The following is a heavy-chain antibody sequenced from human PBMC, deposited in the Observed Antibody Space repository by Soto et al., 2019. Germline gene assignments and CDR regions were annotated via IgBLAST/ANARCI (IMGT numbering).Heavy chain of an antibody. V-gene: IGHV1-69*13. D-gene: IGHD5-12*01. CDR2: IIPIFGTA. J-gene: IGHJ4*02. CDR1: GGTLSSYA. CDR3: ASYSGYAPHY. Sequence: ASVKVSCKASGGTLSSYAISWVRQAPGQGLEWMGGIIPIFGTANYAQKFQGRVTITADESTSTAYMELSSLRSEDTAVYYCASYSGYAPHYCGQGTLVTVSS.